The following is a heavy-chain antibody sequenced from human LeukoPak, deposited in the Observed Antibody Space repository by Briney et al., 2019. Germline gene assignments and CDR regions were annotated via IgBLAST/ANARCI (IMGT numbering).Heavy chain of an antibody. CDR2: IYNSGST. D-gene: IGHD1-1*01. CDR3: ARVNINNWHSCDY. J-gene: IGHJ4*02. Sequence: SETLSLTCAVYGGSFSGYYWGWIRQPPGKGLEWIGNIYNSGSTYYNPSLKSRVTISVDTSKNQFSLKLSSVTAADTAVYYCARVNINNWHSCDYWGQGTLVTVSS. V-gene: IGHV4-34*01. CDR1: GGSFSGYY.